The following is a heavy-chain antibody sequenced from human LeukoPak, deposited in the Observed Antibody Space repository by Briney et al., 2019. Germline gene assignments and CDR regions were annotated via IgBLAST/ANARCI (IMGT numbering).Heavy chain of an antibody. D-gene: IGHD3-3*01. Sequence: GGSLRLSCAASGFIFNNYAMAWVRQAPGKGLEWVSAISGSGGSTYYADSVKGRFTISRDNSKNTLYLQMNSLRAEDTAVYYCAKGSPYYDFWSGYYVAYYFDYWGQGTLVTVSS. CDR1: GFIFNNYA. CDR3: AKGSPYYDFWSGYYVAYYFDY. V-gene: IGHV3-23*01. J-gene: IGHJ4*02. CDR2: ISGSGGST.